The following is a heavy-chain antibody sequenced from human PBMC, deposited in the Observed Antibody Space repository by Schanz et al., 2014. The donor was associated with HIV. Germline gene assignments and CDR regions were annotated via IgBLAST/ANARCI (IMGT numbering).Heavy chain of an antibody. CDR2: ISYDGSNK. J-gene: IGHJ6*02. Sequence: QVQLVESGGGVVQPGRSLRLSCAASGFTFSSFGMHWVRQAPGKGLEWVAVISYDGSNKYYADSVKGRFTISRDNSKNTLYLQMNSLRAEDTAVYYCASPLLYDSLDVWGQGTTVTVSS. CDR3: ASPLLYDSLDV. V-gene: IGHV3-30*03. CDR1: GFTFSSFG. D-gene: IGHD3-22*01.